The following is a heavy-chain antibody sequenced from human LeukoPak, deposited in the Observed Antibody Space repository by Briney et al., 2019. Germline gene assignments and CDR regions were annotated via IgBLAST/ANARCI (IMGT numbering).Heavy chain of an antibody. D-gene: IGHD5-12*01. CDR2: IYSGGST. Sequence: GGSLRLSCAASGFTVSSNYMSWVRQAPGKGLEWVLVIYSGGSTYYADSVKGRFTISRDNSKNTLYLQMNSLRAEDTAVYYCARVRGLPRYFDYWGQGTLVTVSS. J-gene: IGHJ4*02. CDR1: GFTVSSNY. V-gene: IGHV3-53*01. CDR3: ARVRGLPRYFDY.